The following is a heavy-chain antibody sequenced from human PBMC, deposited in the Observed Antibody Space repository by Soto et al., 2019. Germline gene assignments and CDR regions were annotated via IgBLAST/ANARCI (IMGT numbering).Heavy chain of an antibody. CDR3: ARRYCSGGSCYYSYYGGDCYSGYFQH. Sequence: SETLSLTCTVSGGSITTYQWSWIRQPPGKGLEWIGYIYYSGSTYYNPSLKSRVTISVDTSKNQFSLKLSSVTAADTAVYYCARRYCSGGSCYYSYYGGDCYSGYFQHWGQGTLVTVSS. D-gene: IGHD2-15*01. J-gene: IGHJ1*01. V-gene: IGHV4-59*08. CDR1: GGSITTYQ. CDR2: IYYSGST.